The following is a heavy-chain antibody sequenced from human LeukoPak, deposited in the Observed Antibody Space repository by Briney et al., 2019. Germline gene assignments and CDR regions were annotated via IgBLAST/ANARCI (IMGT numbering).Heavy chain of an antibody. Sequence: GRTLRLSCAASGFTFSSYSMKWVRQAPGKGLEWVSYISGSSSTKYYADSVKGRFTISRDNAKNSLYLQKNRLRDEDTAVYYCAIPTTVPPFDYWGQGTLVTVSS. J-gene: IGHJ4*02. V-gene: IGHV3-48*02. CDR2: ISGSSSTK. CDR3: AIPTTVPPFDY. D-gene: IGHD4-17*01. CDR1: GFTFSSYS.